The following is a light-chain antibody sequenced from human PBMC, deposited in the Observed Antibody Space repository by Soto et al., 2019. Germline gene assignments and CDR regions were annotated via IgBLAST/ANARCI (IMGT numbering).Light chain of an antibody. V-gene: IGLV2-14*01. Sequence: SVLTQPASLSGSPGQSIAISCTGNSSDVGGYNYVSWYQQHPGKAPKLILCDVSNRPSGVSDRFSGSKSGNTASLTISGLQTEDEADYYCSSYTTSSTYVFGTGTKVTVL. J-gene: IGLJ1*01. CDR3: SSYTTSSTYV. CDR1: SSDVGGYNY. CDR2: DVS.